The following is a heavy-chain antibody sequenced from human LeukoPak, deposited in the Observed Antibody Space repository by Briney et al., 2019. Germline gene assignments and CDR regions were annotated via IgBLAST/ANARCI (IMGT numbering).Heavy chain of an antibody. J-gene: IGHJ4*02. CDR3: ARGSHSSFDY. V-gene: IGHV6-1*01. CDR2: TYYRPKFHT. Sequence: SQTLSLTYALSGDSLSKNNVAGSWLRHSPAGGLEWRGMTYYRPKFHTAYAVSVKSRIAINSDTSKNQFSLQLTSVTPEDTGVYYCARGSHSSFDYWGQGTLVTVSS. D-gene: IGHD3-10*01. CDR1: GDSLSKNNVA.